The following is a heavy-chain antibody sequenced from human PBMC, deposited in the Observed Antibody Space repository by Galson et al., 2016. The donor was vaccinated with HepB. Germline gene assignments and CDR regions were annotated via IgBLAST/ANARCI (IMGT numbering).Heavy chain of an antibody. CDR3: ARGPPYYDYWSGYYGMDV. CDR2: ISYDGSNK. J-gene: IGHJ6*02. V-gene: IGHV3-30*04. D-gene: IGHD3-3*01. CDR1: GLTFTGYA. Sequence: SLRLSCAASGLTFTGYAIHWVRQAPGKGLEWVAVISYDGSNKYYADSVKGRFTISRDDSKNTLFLQMNSLRAEDTAVYYCARGPPYYDYWSGYYGMDVWGQGTTVTVSS.